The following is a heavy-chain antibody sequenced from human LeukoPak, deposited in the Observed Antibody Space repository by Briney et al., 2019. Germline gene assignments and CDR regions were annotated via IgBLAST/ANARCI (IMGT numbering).Heavy chain of an antibody. J-gene: IGHJ4*02. CDR1: GGSINNYY. CDR3: ARYTYDSGPFDY. Sequence: PSETLSLTRTVSGGSINNYYWSWIRQPPGKGLEWIAYIYYSGSTNYNPSLKSRVTMSVDTSKNQFSLRLSSVTAGDTAVYFCARYTYDSGPFDYWGQGTLVTVSS. D-gene: IGHD3-10*01. V-gene: IGHV4-59*01. CDR2: IYYSGST.